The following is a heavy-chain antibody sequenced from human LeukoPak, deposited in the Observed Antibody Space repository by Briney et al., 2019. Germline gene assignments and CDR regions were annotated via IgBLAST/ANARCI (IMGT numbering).Heavy chain of an antibody. CDR1: GGSISSYY. Sequence: SETLSLTCTVSGGSISSYYWSWIRQPPGKGLEWIGYIYSSGSTNYNPSLKSRITISVDTSKNQFSLKLSSVTAADTAVYYCARFAYCGGHCWYYFDYWGQGSLVTVSS. D-gene: IGHD2-21*02. CDR2: IYSSGST. J-gene: IGHJ4*02. CDR3: ARFAYCGGHCWYYFDY. V-gene: IGHV4-59*01.